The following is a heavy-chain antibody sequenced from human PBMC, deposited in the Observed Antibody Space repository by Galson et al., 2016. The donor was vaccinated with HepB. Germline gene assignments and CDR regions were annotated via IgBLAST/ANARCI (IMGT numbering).Heavy chain of an antibody. V-gene: IGHV3-74*01. D-gene: IGHD2-21*02. CDR3: ARARLLIHTKCGGDCHSEYFQN. CDR2: ITKDGSST. J-gene: IGHJ1*01. CDR1: GFTFSSYW. Sequence: SLRLSCAASGFTFSSYWMHWVRQVPGQGLVWVSRITKDGSSTTYADSVRGRFTISRDNTKNTVFLQMNSLRVEDTAVYYCARARLLIHTKCGGDCHSEYFQNWGQGTLVTVSS.